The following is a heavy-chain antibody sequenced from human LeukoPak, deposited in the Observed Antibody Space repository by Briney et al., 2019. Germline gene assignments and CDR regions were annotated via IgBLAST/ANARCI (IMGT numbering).Heavy chain of an antibody. D-gene: IGHD3-9*01. V-gene: IGHV3-66*01. CDR1: GFTVSSNY. Sequence: GSLRVSCVASGFTVSSNYMSWLRQAPGKGLEWVSVIYSGDNTYNVDSVKGRFTISRDSSKITLYLQMNSLRADDTAVYYCARDYYDILTANRQTKSSYFDYWGQGTLVTVSS. J-gene: IGHJ4*02. CDR2: IYSGDNT. CDR3: ARDYYDILTANRQTKSSYFDY.